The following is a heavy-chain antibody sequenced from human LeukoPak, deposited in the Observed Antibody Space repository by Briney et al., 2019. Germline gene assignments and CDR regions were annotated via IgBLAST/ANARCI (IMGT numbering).Heavy chain of an antibody. CDR3: ARGVTMYNSSWDAFDI. Sequence: GASVKVSCKASGYSFTTHDVNWVRQAPGQGLEWMGWMNPYTAKTGYAQNFQGRVTITRNTSTSTAYMELSSLRSEDTAVYYCARGVTMYNSSWDAFDIWGQGTMITVSS. CDR2: MNPYTAKT. J-gene: IGHJ3*02. CDR1: GYSFTTHD. D-gene: IGHD6-13*01. V-gene: IGHV1-8*03.